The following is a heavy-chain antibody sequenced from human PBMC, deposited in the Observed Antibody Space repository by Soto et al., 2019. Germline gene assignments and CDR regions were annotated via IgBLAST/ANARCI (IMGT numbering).Heavy chain of an antibody. J-gene: IGHJ4*02. CDR2: IHPGDSDT. D-gene: IGHD5-12*01. Sequence: GESLKISCKASGYSFTDYWIGWLRQMPGKGLEWMGIIHPGDSDTRYSPSFQGQVTISADKSFNTAYLQWSSLRASDSAKYLCAMHENGYKPIDFWSQGSIFTVAS. V-gene: IGHV5-51*01. CDR3: AMHENGYKPIDF. CDR1: GYSFTDYW.